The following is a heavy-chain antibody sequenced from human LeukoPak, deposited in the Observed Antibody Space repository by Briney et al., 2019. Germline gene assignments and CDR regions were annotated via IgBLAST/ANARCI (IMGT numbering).Heavy chain of an antibody. CDR1: GGSISSYY. D-gene: IGHD2-2*02. CDR2: IYYSGST. CDR3: ARVGDLYCSSTSCYTWEVDP. V-gene: IGHV4-59*01. J-gene: IGHJ5*02. Sequence: SETLSLTCTVSGGSISSYYWSWIRQPPGKGLEWIGYIYYSGSTNYNPSLKSRVTISVDTSKNQFSLKLSSVTAADTAVYYCARVGDLYCSSTSCYTWEVDPWGQGTLVTVSS.